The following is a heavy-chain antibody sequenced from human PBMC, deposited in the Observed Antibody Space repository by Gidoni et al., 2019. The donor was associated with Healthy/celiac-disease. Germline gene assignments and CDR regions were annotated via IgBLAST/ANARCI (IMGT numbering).Heavy chain of an antibody. CDR3: ARPAGQYYDFWSGYYNDWFDP. D-gene: IGHD3-3*01. V-gene: IGHV1-2*02. CDR1: GYTFTGYY. CDR2: INPNSGGT. J-gene: IGHJ5*02. Sequence: QVQLVQSGAEVKKPGASVTVSCTASGYTFTGYYIHWVRQAPGQGLEWMGWINPNSGGTNYAQKFQGRVTMTRDTSISTAYMELSRLRSDDTAVYYCARPAGQYYDFWSGYYNDWFDPWGQGTLVTVSS.